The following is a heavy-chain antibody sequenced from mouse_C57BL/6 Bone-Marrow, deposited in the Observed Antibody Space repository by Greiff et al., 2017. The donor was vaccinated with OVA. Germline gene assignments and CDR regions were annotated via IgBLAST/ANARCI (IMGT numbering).Heavy chain of an antibody. CDR3: ARVGDYGSSLDY. V-gene: IGHV1-75*01. Sequence: VKLQESGPELVKPGASVKISCKASGYTFTDYYINWVKQRPGQGLEWIGWIFPGSGSTYYNEKFKGKATLTVDKSSSTAYMLLSSLTSEDSAVYLCARVGDYGSSLDYWGQGTTLTVSS. J-gene: IGHJ2*01. CDR2: IFPGSGST. CDR1: GYTFTDYY. D-gene: IGHD1-1*01.